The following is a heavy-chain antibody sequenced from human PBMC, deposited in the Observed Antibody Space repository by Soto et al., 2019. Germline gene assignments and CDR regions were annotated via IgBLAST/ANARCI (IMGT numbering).Heavy chain of an antibody. J-gene: IGHJ4*02. Sequence: SETLSLTCTVSGGSITSYYWTWIRRPPGKGLEWIGYISYSGSTNYNPSLKSRVTISRDTSKNQFSLELSSVTAADTAVYYCARAGRITMIVVVITQLLPGYWGQGTLVTVSS. V-gene: IGHV4-59*08. CDR3: ARAGRITMIVVVITQLLPGY. D-gene: IGHD3-22*01. CDR1: GGSITSYY. CDR2: ISYSGST.